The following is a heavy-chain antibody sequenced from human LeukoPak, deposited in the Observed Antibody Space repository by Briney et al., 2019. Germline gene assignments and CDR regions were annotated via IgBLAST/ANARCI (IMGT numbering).Heavy chain of an antibody. D-gene: IGHD3-10*01. Sequence: GGSLRLSCVVSGFTFSTYGRFAMHWLRQAPGKGLEWVAVLSYDGSEKKYADSVKGRFTISRDDSKNIVYLEMNSLRVEDTAVYSCARDRDGSGSYFTYWFDPWGQGTLVTVSS. CDR3: ARDRDGSGSYFTYWFDP. V-gene: IGHV3-30*01. CDR2: LSYDGSEK. J-gene: IGHJ5*02. CDR1: GFTFSTYGRFA.